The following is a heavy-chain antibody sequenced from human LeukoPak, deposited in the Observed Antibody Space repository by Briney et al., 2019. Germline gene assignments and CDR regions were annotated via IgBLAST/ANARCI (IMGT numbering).Heavy chain of an antibody. J-gene: IGHJ4*02. V-gene: IGHV1-18*01. D-gene: IGHD6-13*01. CDR3: ARLIEAAGTDY. CDR1: GYTFTSYA. CDR2: ISAYKGNT. Sequence: ASVKVSCKASGYTFTSYAMHWVRQAPGQRLEWMGWISAYKGNTNYAQKLQGRVTMTTDTSTSTAYMELRSLRSDDTAVYYCARLIEAAGTDYWGQGTLVTVSS.